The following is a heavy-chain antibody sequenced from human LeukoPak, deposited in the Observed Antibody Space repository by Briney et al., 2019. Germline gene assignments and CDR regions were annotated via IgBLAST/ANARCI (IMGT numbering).Heavy chain of an antibody. CDR2: ISAYNGNT. Sequence: ASVKVSCKASGYTFTSYGISWVRQAPGQGLEWMGWISAYNGNTNYAQKLQGRVTMTTDTSTSTAYMELRSLRSDDTAVYYCARERYYDSSGYYFPLYYYYYMDVWGKGTTVTVSS. J-gene: IGHJ6*03. CDR1: GYTFTSYG. V-gene: IGHV1-18*01. CDR3: ARERYYDSSGYYFPLYYYYYMDV. D-gene: IGHD3-22*01.